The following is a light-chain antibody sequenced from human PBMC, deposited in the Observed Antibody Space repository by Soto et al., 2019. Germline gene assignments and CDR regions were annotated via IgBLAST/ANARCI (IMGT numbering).Light chain of an antibody. Sequence: AIRMTQSPSSFSASTGDRVTITCRASQGISSYLAWYQQKPGKAPKLLIYAASTLQSGVPSRFSGSGSGKDFTLPISCLQSEDFATYYCHQYYSYPLTFGPGTKVDIK. CDR3: HQYYSYPLT. V-gene: IGKV1-8*01. CDR2: AAS. CDR1: QGISSY. J-gene: IGKJ3*01.